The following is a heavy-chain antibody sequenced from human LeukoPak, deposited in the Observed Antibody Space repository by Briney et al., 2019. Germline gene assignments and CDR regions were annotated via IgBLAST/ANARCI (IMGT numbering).Heavy chain of an antibody. CDR2: IYESGSA. D-gene: IGHD3-9*01. Sequence: SQTLSLTCTVTGGSISSGGYYWSWIRQHPGKGLEWIGYIYESGSAYYNPSLESRVTISGDTSKNQFSLRLSSVTAADTAVYYCARLDYDILTGYPFFDFWGQGTLVSVSS. CDR1: GGSISSGGYY. CDR3: ARLDYDILTGYPFFDF. V-gene: IGHV4-31*03. J-gene: IGHJ4*02.